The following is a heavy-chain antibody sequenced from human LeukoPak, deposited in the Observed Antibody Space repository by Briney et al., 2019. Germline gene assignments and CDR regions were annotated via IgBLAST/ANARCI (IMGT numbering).Heavy chain of an antibody. J-gene: IGHJ6*02. Sequence: PGGSLRLSCAASGFTFSSYGMHWVRQAPGKGLEWVAFIRYDGSNKYYADSVKGRFTISRDNSKNTLYLQMNSLRAEDAAVYYCAKEEGDQGYCSGGSCYSNYYYYGMDVWGQGATVTVSS. CDR3: AKEEGDQGYCSGGSCYSNYYYYGMDV. D-gene: IGHD2-15*01. V-gene: IGHV3-30*02. CDR2: IRYDGSNK. CDR1: GFTFSSYG.